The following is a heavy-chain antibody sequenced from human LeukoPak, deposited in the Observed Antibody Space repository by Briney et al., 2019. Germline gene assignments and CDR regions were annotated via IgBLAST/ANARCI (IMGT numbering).Heavy chain of an antibody. CDR3: ASLGGNRGGDY. CDR2: IYYSGRT. D-gene: IGHD4-23*01. V-gene: IGHV4-59*01. CDR1: GGSISSYY. J-gene: IGHJ4*02. Sequence: SETLSLTCTVSGGSISSYYWSWIRQPPGKGLEWIGYIYYSGRTNYNPSLKSRVTISVDTSKNQFSLKLSSVTAADTAVYYCASLGGNRGGDYWGQGTLVTVSS.